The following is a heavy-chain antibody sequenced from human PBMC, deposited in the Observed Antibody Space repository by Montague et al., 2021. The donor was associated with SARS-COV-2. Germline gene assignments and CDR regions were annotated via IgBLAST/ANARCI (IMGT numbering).Heavy chain of an antibody. J-gene: IGHJ4*02. D-gene: IGHD3-22*01. CDR1: GFPFNDYA. Sequence: SLRLSCPASGFPFNDYAMSWVRRAPGKGLEWVSFIYSGGSSTYYADSVKGRFTISRDNSKNTLYLQMNSLIAEDTAVYYCAKTHHYYNRNFDYWGQGTLVTVSS. V-gene: IGHV3-23*03. CDR3: AKTHHYYNRNFDY. CDR2: IYSGGSST.